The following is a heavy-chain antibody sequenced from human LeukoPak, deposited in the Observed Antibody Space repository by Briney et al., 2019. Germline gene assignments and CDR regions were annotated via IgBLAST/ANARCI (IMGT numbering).Heavy chain of an antibody. V-gene: IGHV1-24*01. Sequence: ASVKVSCKVSGYTLTELSMHGVRQAPGKGLEWMGGFDPEDGETIYAQKFQGRVTMTEDTSTDTAYMELSSLRSEDTAVYYCATWGAYSSSWPYNWFDPWGQGTLVTVSS. CDR1: GYTLTELS. J-gene: IGHJ5*02. CDR2: FDPEDGET. CDR3: ATWGAYSSSWPYNWFDP. D-gene: IGHD6-13*01.